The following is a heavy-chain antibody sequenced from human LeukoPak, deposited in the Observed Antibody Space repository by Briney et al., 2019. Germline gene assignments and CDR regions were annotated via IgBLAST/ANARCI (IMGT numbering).Heavy chain of an antibody. CDR1: GGSFSGYY. Sequence: PSETLSLTCAVYGGSFSGYYWSWIRQPPGKGLEWIGEINHSGSTNYNPSLKSRVTMSIDTSKNQFYLKLSSATAADTAVYYCARNQVLPFDVFNLWGQGTMVTVSS. J-gene: IGHJ3*01. CDR3: ARNQVLPFDVFNL. CDR2: INHSGST. V-gene: IGHV4-34*10. D-gene: IGHD1-14*01.